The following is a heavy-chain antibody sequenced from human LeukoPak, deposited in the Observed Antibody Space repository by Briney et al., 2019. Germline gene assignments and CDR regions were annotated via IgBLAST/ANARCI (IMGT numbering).Heavy chain of an antibody. CDR1: GFTFDDYA. V-gene: IGHV3-9*01. CDR2: ISWNSGSI. CDR3: AKDVAAEPGRY. J-gene: IGHJ4*02. D-gene: IGHD6-13*01. Sequence: GGSLRLSCAASGFTFDDYAMHWVRQAPGKGLEWVSGISWNSGSIGYADSVKGRFTISRDNAKNSLYLQMNSLRAEDTALYYCAKDVAAEPGRYWGQGTLVTVSS.